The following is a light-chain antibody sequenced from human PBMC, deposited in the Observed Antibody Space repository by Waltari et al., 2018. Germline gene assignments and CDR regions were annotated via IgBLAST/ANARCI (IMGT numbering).Light chain of an antibody. J-gene: IGKJ2*01. CDR2: KAS. V-gene: IGKV1-5*03. Sequence: DIQMTQSPSTLSASVGDRVTITCRASQSISSWFAWYQQKPGKAPKLLFYKASSLEGGVPSRFSGSGSGAEFSLTISSLQPDEFATYYCQQYNSYEYTFGQGTKLEIK. CDR1: QSISSW. CDR3: QQYNSYEYT.